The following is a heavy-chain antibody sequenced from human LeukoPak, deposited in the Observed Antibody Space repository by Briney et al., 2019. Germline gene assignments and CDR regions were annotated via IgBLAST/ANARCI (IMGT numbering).Heavy chain of an antibody. CDR2: ISGSGGST. J-gene: IGHJ6*03. CDR3: AKVAALYYDILTGYYYYYYYMDA. D-gene: IGHD3-9*01. Sequence: GGSLRLSCAASGFTFSSYAMSWVRQAPGKGLEWVSAISGSGGSTYYADSVKGRFTISRDNSKNTLYLQMNSLRAEDTAVYYCAKVAALYYDILTGYYYYYYYMDAWGKGTTVTVSS. CDR1: GFTFSSYA. V-gene: IGHV3-23*01.